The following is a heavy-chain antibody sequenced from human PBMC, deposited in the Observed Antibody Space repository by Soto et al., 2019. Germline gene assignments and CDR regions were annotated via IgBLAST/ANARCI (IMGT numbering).Heavy chain of an antibody. CDR3: ARRRAFDIVLYYMDV. CDR2: INHSGST. D-gene: IGHD2-8*01. CDR1: GGSFSGYY. Sequence: QVQLQQWGAGLLKPSETLSLTCAVYGGSFSGYYWSWIRQPPGKGLGWIGEINHSGSTNYNPSLKSRVTISVDTSKNQFSLKLSSVTAADTAVYYCARRRAFDIVLYYMDVWGKGTTVTVSS. V-gene: IGHV4-34*01. J-gene: IGHJ6*03.